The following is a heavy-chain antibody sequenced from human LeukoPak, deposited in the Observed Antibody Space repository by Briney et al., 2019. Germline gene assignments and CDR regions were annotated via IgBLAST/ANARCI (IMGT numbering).Heavy chain of an antibody. CDR3: ARRSVVVITTFQDRYCFDY. D-gene: IGHD3-22*01. J-gene: IGHJ4*02. Sequence: TSETLSLTCAVYGGSFSGYYWSWMRQPPGKGLEWIGEINHSGSTNYNPSLKSRVTISVDTSKNQFSLKLSSVTAADTAVYYCARRSVVVITTFQDRYCFDYWGQGTLVTVSS. CDR2: INHSGST. V-gene: IGHV4-34*01. CDR1: GGSFSGYY.